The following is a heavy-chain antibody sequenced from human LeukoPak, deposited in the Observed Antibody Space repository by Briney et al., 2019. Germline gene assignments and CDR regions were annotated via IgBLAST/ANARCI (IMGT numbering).Heavy chain of an antibody. CDR2: ISAYDGNT. Sequence: ASVKVSCKASGYTFTSYGISWVRQAPGQGLEWMGWISAYDGNTNYAQKLQGRVTMTTDTSTSTAYMELRSLRSDDTAAYYCARAEEPYNWFDPWGQGTLVTVSS. V-gene: IGHV1-18*04. D-gene: IGHD1-26*01. J-gene: IGHJ5*02. CDR3: ARAEEPYNWFDP. CDR1: GYTFTSYG.